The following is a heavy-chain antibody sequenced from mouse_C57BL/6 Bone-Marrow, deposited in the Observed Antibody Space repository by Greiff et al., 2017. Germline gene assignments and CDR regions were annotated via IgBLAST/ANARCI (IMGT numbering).Heavy chain of an antibody. J-gene: IGHJ2*01. CDR2: ISYDGSN. V-gene: IGHV3-6*01. CDR3: ARGTRALYNLNY. CDR1: GYSITSGYY. D-gene: IGHD3-1*01. Sequence: EVKLMESGPGLVKPSQSLSLTCSVTGYSITSGYYWNWIRQFPGNKLEWMGYISYDGSNNYNPSLKNRNSITRDTSKNQFFLKLNAVTTEDTATXYCARGTRALYNLNYGGQGTTLAVTS.